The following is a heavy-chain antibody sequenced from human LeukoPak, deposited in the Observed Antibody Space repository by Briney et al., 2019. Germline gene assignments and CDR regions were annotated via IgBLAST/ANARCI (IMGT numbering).Heavy chain of an antibody. J-gene: IGHJ6*02. CDR2: IKSKTDGATT. Sequence: PGGSLRLSCAASGFTFSNAWTSWVRQAPGKGLEWVGRIKSKTDGATTDYAAPVKGRFTISRDDSKNTLYLQMNSLKTEDTAVYYCTNSDYYYGMDVWGQGTTVTVSS. CDR3: TNSDYYYGMDV. D-gene: IGHD2-15*01. V-gene: IGHV3-15*01. CDR1: GFTFSNAW.